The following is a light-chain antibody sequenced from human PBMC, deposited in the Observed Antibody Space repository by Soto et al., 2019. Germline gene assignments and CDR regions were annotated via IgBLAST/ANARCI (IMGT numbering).Light chain of an antibody. CDR3: QQCYMGWT. CDR1: QGISTF. CDR2: AAS. V-gene: IGKV1-9*01. J-gene: IGKJ1*01. Sequence: LTQSPGTLSLSPGERATLSCRASQGISTFLAWYQQKPGKAPKVLMYAASTLESGVPSRFSGTGSGTEFTFSITSLQPEDFGTYYCQQCYMGWTFGQGTKVDIK.